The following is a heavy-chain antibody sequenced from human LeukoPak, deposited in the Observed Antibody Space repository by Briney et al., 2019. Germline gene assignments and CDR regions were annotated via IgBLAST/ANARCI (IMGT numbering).Heavy chain of an antibody. D-gene: IGHD2-15*01. CDR3: ARAVVASNMDV. Sequence: PWETLSLTRTVSGGSLCSVDYYWSWIRQPPGTGLEMIGYSYYNGSTCYYPSRKSRVTISLDTSNKQLSRKVMSVTDADMAVYYCARAVVASNMDVWGQGTTVTVSS. CDR1: GGSLCSVDYY. CDR2: SYYNGST. J-gene: IGHJ6*02. V-gene: IGHV4-30-4*01.